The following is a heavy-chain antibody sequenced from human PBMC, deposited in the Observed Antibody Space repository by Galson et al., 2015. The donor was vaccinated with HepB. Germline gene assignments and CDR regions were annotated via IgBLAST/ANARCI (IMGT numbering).Heavy chain of an antibody. Sequence: SLRLSCAAPGFTSSSYWMSWVRQAPGKGLEWVGRIKSKTDGGTTDYAAPVKGRFTISRDDSKNTLYLQMNSLKTEDTAVYYCTTDRTLGYCSSTSCYDAFDIWGQGTMVTVSS. D-gene: IGHD2-2*01. J-gene: IGHJ3*02. CDR2: IKSKTDGGTT. CDR1: GFTSSSYW. CDR3: TTDRTLGYCSSTSCYDAFDI. V-gene: IGHV3-15*01.